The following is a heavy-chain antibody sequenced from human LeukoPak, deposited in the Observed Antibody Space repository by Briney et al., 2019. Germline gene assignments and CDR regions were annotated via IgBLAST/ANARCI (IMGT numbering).Heavy chain of an antibody. D-gene: IGHD6-6*01. J-gene: IGHJ6*02. V-gene: IGHV4-31*03. CDR2: VYYTGST. Sequence: PSETLSLTCTVSGGSLSSSSHFWGWIRQPPGKGLEWIGYVYYTGSTYYNPSLKSRVTISSDTSKNQFSLKVSSVTAVDTAVYYCARISAGRYGMDVWGQGTTVTVSS. CDR3: ARISAGRYGMDV. CDR1: GGSLSSSSHF.